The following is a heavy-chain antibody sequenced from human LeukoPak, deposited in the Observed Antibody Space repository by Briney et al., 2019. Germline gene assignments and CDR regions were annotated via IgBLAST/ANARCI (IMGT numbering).Heavy chain of an antibody. CDR3: ARDKRVAAPYYFDY. V-gene: IGHV4-38-2*02. CDR1: GYSISSGYY. CDR2: IYHSGST. D-gene: IGHD6-25*01. Sequence: SETLSLTCAVSGYSISSGYYWGWIWQPPGKGLEWIGSIYHSGSTYYNPSLKSRVTISVDTSKNQFSLKLSSVTAADTAVYYCARDKRVAAPYYFDYWGQGTLVTVSS. J-gene: IGHJ4*02.